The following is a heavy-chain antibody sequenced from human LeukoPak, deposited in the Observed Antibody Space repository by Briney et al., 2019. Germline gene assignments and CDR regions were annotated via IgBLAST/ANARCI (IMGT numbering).Heavy chain of an antibody. V-gene: IGHV1-2*02. CDR3: ARDAHNYDSSGYYDY. Sequence: ASVKVSCKASGYTFTGYYMHWVRQAPGQGLEWTGWINPNSGGTKYAQKFQGRVTMTRDTSISTAYMEVSRLRFDDTAVYYCARDAHNYDSSGYYDYWGQGTLVTVSS. J-gene: IGHJ4*02. CDR1: GYTFTGYY. D-gene: IGHD3-22*01. CDR2: INPNSGGT.